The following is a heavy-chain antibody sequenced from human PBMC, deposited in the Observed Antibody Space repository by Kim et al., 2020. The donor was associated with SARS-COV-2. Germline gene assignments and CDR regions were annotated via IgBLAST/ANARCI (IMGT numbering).Heavy chain of an antibody. D-gene: IGHD3-10*01. Sequence: GGSLRLSCAASGFTFSNFAMSWVRQAPGKGLEWVSAIVGSGGNTYYADSVKGRFTVSRDNSKNTLYLQMNSLRVEDTAIYYCAKGCSSASCYSFDYWGQGALFTVSS. CDR3: AKGCSSASCYSFDY. J-gene: IGHJ4*02. V-gene: IGHV3-23*01. CDR2: IVGSGGNT. CDR1: GFTFSNFA.